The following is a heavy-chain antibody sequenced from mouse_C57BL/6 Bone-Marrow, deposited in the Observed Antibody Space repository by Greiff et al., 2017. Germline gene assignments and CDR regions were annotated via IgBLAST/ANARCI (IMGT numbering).Heavy chain of an antibody. J-gene: IGHJ1*03. D-gene: IGHD1-1*01. V-gene: IGHV5-16*01. Sequence: LVESEGGLVQPGSSMKLSCTASGFTFSDYYMAWVRQVPEKGLEWVANINYDGSSTYYLDSLKSRFIISRDNAKNILYLQMSSLKSEDTATYYCARDGSSYWYFDVWGTGTTVTVSS. CDR3: ARDGSSYWYFDV. CDR1: GFTFSDYY. CDR2: INYDGSST.